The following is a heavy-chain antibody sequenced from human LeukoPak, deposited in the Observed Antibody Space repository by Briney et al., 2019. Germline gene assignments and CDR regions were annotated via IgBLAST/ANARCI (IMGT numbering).Heavy chain of an antibody. CDR1: GYTFTSYG. V-gene: IGHV1-18*01. D-gene: IGHD2/OR15-2a*01. Sequence: ASVKVSCKASGYTFTSYGISWVRQAPGQGLEWMGWISAYNGNTNYAQKLQGRVTMTTDTSTSTAYMELRSLRSGDTAVYYCARDERERGLCDYWGQGTLVTVSS. J-gene: IGHJ4*02. CDR3: ARDERERGLCDY. CDR2: ISAYNGNT.